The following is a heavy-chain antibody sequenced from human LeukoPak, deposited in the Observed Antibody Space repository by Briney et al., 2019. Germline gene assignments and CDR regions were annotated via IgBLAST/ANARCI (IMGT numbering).Heavy chain of an antibody. CDR1: GGSISNYY. CDR2: IYNSENT. Sequence: SETLSLTCTVSGGSISNYYWNWIRQLPGKGLEWIGYIYNSENTNYNPSLKSRVTISVDTSKDQFSLKLSSVTAADTAVYYCARGYGGNSRYFHYWGQGTLVTVSS. J-gene: IGHJ4*02. V-gene: IGHV4-59*01. CDR3: ARGYGGNSRYFHY. D-gene: IGHD4-23*01.